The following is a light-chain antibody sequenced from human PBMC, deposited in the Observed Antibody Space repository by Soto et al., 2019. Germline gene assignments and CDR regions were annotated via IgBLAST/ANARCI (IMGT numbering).Light chain of an antibody. CDR1: SSDVGGYNY. J-gene: IGLJ2*01. CDR3: CSYAGTYTLV. V-gene: IGLV2-11*01. Sequence: QSVLSQPRSVSGSPGQSVTISCTGSSSDVGGYNYVSWYQQHPGKAPKVMIYGVSKRPSGVPDRFSGSKTGNTASLTISGLQVVDEADYYCCSYAGTYTLVFGGGTKVTVL. CDR2: GVS.